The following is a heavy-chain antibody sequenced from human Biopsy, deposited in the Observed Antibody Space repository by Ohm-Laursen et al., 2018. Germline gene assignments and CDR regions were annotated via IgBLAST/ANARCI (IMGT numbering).Heavy chain of an antibody. Sequence: SLRLSCAASGFTFDDYAMHWVWQAPGKGLEWVSGISWNSGSIGYADSVKGRFTISRDNAKNSLYLQMSSLRAEDTALYYCAKDRRAVTGYDAFDIWGQGTMVTVSS. CDR2: ISWNSGSI. CDR1: GFTFDDYA. J-gene: IGHJ3*02. D-gene: IGHD3-9*01. V-gene: IGHV3-9*01. CDR3: AKDRRAVTGYDAFDI.